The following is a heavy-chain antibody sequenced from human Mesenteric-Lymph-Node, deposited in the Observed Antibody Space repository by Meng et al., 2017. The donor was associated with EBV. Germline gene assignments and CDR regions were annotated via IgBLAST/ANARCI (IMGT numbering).Heavy chain of an antibody. D-gene: IGHD1-26*01. CDR2: ISPSGDAI. V-gene: IGHV3-48*03. CDR1: AFTF. CDR3: ASFEERDF. Sequence: EVQLVGAGGGLVLPGKSLRLSCAASAFTFDDYVIEWVRRAPDYVIKWVRRAPGKGLEGVSYISPSGDAIYLADSVKGRFTISRDNAKDSLHLQMDSLRVEDTAVYWCASFEERDFWGQGTLVTVSS. J-gene: IGHJ4*02.